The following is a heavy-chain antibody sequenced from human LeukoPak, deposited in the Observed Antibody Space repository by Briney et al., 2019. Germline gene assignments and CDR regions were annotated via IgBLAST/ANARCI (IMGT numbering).Heavy chain of an antibody. CDR1: SVSISSGGNY. V-gene: IGHV4-39*07. Sequence: SETLSLTCSVSSVSISSGGNYWGWIRQPPGKTLEWIGSIYSSGSTHYNPSLKSRVIILIDTAKNHFSLNLSSVTAADTAVYYCARSDGYGLVGIWGQGTMVTVSS. CDR3: ARSDGYGLVGI. J-gene: IGHJ3*02. CDR2: IYSSGST. D-gene: IGHD3-10*01.